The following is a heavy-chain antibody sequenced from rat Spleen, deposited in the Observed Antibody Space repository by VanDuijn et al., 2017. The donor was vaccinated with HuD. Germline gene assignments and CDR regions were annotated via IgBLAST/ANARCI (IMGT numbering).Heavy chain of an antibody. CDR2: IWTGGST. Sequence: QVQLKASGPGLVQPSQTLSLTCTVSGFELTSYHVTWVRQPPGKGLEWMGVIWTGGSTSYNSLLKSRLSISRDISKSQVFLRMNSLQTEDTGTYYCARDAGILRYWGQGVMVTVSS. CDR1: GFELTSYH. J-gene: IGHJ2*01. D-gene: IGHD1-6*01. V-gene: IGHV2-43*01. CDR3: ARDAGILRY.